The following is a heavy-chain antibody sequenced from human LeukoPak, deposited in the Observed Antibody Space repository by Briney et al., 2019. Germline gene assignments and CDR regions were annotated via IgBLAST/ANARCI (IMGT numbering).Heavy chain of an antibody. CDR3: AHSQVFSYGSFHAAYDI. Sequence: ESGPTLVNPTQTLTLTCSLSGVSLSTSGVGVGWIRQPPAKALEWLALIYWDDDIRYSPSLKSRLTIAKDTSKNQVVLTLTNMDSVDTATYYCAHSQVFSYGSFHAAYDIWGLGMLVTVSS. CDR2: IYWDDDI. CDR1: GVSLSTSGVG. D-gene: IGHD5-18*01. J-gene: IGHJ3*02. V-gene: IGHV2-5*02.